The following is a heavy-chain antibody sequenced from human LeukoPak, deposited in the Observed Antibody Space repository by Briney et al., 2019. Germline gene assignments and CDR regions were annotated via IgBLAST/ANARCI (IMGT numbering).Heavy chain of an antibody. CDR3: ARFRSGYYASKYYFDY. V-gene: IGHV1-18*01. Sequence: ASVKVSCKASGYTFTSYGISWVRQAPGQGLEWMGWICAYNGNTNYAQKLQGRVTMTTDTSTSTAYMELRSLRSDDTAVYYCARFRSGYYASKYYFDYWGQGTLVTVSS. D-gene: IGHD3-22*01. CDR2: ICAYNGNT. CDR1: GYTFTSYG. J-gene: IGHJ4*02.